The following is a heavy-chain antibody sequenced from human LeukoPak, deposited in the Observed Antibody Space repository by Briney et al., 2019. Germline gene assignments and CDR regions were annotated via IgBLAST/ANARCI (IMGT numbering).Heavy chain of an antibody. CDR2: IKEDGSET. Sequence: PGGSLRLSCVASGFTFSSSWMSWVRQAPGKGLEWVASIKEDGSETYYVDSVKGRFTISRDNAKNSLSLQMTSLRAEDTAVYYCARYRSTPIYWGQGTLGTVSS. CDR3: ARYRSTPIY. D-gene: IGHD5/OR15-5a*01. V-gene: IGHV3-7*01. CDR1: GFTFSSSW. J-gene: IGHJ4*02.